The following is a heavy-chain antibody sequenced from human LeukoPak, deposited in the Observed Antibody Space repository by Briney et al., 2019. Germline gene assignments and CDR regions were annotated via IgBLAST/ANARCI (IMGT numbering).Heavy chain of an antibody. Sequence: QAGGSLRLSCETSGFPFSDHWMNWVRQAPGKGLEGVANIRKDGSNKHYLDSVRGRFIISRDNAKNSLYLHMNSLRVEDTGVYYCARDFWNYFDYWGQGTLVTVSS. CDR1: GFPFSDHW. CDR3: ARDFWNYFDY. V-gene: IGHV3-7*01. CDR2: IRKDGSNK. D-gene: IGHD3-3*01. J-gene: IGHJ4*02.